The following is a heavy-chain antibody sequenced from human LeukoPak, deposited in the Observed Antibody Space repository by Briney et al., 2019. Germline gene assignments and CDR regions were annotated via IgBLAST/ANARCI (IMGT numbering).Heavy chain of an antibody. CDR1: GLTLSTYA. V-gene: IGHV1-69*05. J-gene: IGHJ6*03. CDR3: ASSPRIVGRLDYYYYMDV. CDR2: IIPMFGSA. Sequence: RASVTVSCKASGLTLSTYAISWVRQAPGQGLEWMGGIIPMFGSAHYAQTFQDRVTITTDESTTIAYMELSSLRSEDTAVYYCASSPRIVGRLDYYYYMDVWGKGTTVTVSS. D-gene: IGHD6-6*01.